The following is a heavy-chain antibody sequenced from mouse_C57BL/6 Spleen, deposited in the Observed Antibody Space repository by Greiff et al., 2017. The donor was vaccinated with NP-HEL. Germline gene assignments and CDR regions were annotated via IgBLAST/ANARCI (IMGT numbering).Heavy chain of an antibody. V-gene: IGHV1-26*01. J-gene: IGHJ2*01. D-gene: IGHD2-3*01. CDR3: ARGWLLHFDY. Sequence: EVQLQQSGPELVKPGASVKISCKASGYTFTDYYMNWVKQSHGKSLEWIGDINPNNGGTSYNQKFKGKATLTVDKSSSTAYMELRSLTSEDSAVYYCARGWLLHFDYWGQGTTLTVSS. CDR2: INPNNGGT. CDR1: GYTFTDYY.